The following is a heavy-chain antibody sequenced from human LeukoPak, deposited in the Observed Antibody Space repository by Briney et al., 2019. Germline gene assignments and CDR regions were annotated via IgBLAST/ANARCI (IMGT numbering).Heavy chain of an antibody. CDR2: IYNGVPT. CDR3: VQTTGWPGFDH. V-gene: IGHV4-4*09. CDR1: GVSISRFY. Sequence: SETLSLTCTTSGVSISRFYWSWVRQPPGKGLEWIGNIYNGVPTFFNPSLKSRVTISVDTPKRQFSLQLASVTAADTAVYYCVQTTGWPGFDHWGQGILVTVSS. J-gene: IGHJ5*02. D-gene: IGHD6-19*01.